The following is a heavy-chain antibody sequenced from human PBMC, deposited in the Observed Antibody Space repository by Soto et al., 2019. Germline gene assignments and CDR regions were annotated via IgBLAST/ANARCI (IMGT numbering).Heavy chain of an antibody. CDR3: ARGWTEEGGDYSDYYGMDV. J-gene: IGHJ6*02. CDR1: GGTFSSYA. CDR2: IIPIFGTA. Sequence: QVQLVQSGAEVKKPGSSVKVSCKASGGTFSSYAISWVRQAPGQGLEWMGGIIPIFGTANYAQKFQDRVTITADESTSTAYMEPSSRRSEDTVVYYCARGWTEEGGDYSDYYGMDVWGQGTTVTVCS. V-gene: IGHV1-69*01. D-gene: IGHD2-15*01.